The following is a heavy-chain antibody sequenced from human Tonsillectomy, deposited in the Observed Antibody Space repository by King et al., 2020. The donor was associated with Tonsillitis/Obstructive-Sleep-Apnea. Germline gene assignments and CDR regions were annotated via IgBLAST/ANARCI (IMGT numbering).Heavy chain of an antibody. CDR1: GFTFSSYS. Sequence: VQLVESGGGLVKPGGSLRLSCAASGFTFSSYSMNWVRQAPGKGLEWVSSISSSSSYIYYAYSVKGRFTISRENAKNSLYLQMNSLRAEDTAVYHCAREGEEEFPRYYMDFWGKGTTVTVSS. CDR2: ISSSSSYI. V-gene: IGHV3-21*01. D-gene: IGHD3-10*01. CDR3: AREGEEEFPRYYMDF. J-gene: IGHJ6*03.